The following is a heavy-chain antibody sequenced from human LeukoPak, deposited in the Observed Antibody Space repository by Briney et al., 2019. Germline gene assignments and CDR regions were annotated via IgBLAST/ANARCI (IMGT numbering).Heavy chain of an antibody. CDR3: ARGRAPFSSSGLGY. J-gene: IGHJ4*02. Sequence: PSETLSLTCAVYAGSFSIYHWTWIRQSPGNGLEWIGEINHSGSSYNPSLKSRITISPDTSKNQFSLKLTSVTAADTAMYFCARGRAPFSSSGLGYWGQGTLVTVSS. CDR1: AGSFSIYH. CDR2: INHSGS. D-gene: IGHD6-13*01. V-gene: IGHV4-34*01.